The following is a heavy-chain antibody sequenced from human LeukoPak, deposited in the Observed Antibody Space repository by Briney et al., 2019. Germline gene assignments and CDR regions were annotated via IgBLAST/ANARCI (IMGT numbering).Heavy chain of an antibody. CDR2: IRGSDFTT. J-gene: IGHJ4*02. CDR3: AKVAVAGLYYSDY. D-gene: IGHD6-19*01. V-gene: IGHV3-23*01. CDR1: GFTFSSHF. Sequence: PGGSLRLSCTASGFTFSSHFMSWVRQAPGKGLEWLEWVSAIRGSDFTTYYADSVRGRFTISRDNSKNTLYLQMNSLRAEDTAVYYCAKVAVAGLYYSDYWGQGTLVTVSS.